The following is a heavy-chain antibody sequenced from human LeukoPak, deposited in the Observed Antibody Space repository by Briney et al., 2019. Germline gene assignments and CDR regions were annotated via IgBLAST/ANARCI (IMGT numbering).Heavy chain of an antibody. Sequence: SETLSLTCIVSGGSISSYYWSWIRQPPGKGLEWIGYIYYSGSTNYNPSLKSRVTISVDTSKNQFSLKLSSVTAADTAVYYCARSLDYYDSSGYYVYYYYGMDVWGQGTTVTVSS. D-gene: IGHD3-22*01. CDR3: ARSLDYYDSSGYYVYYYYGMDV. V-gene: IGHV4-59*01. CDR2: IYYSGST. J-gene: IGHJ6*02. CDR1: GGSISSYY.